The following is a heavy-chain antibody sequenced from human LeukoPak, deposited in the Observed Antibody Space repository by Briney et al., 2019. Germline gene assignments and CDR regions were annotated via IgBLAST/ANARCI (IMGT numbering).Heavy chain of an antibody. D-gene: IGHD6-13*01. V-gene: IGHV3-7*01. CDR2: IKQDGSRK. CDR1: GVTFSSSW. Sequence: GGSLRLSCAASGVTFSSSWMSWVRQAPGKGLEWVANIKQDGSRKLYVDSVQGRFTISRDNAKNSLYLQMNSLRAEDTAVYYCARGHHSSSWYKSLDYWGQGTLVTVSS. J-gene: IGHJ4*02. CDR3: ARGHHSSSWYKSLDY.